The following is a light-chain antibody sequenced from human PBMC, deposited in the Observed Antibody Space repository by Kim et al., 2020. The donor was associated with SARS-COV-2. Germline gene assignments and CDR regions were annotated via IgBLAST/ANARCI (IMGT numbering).Light chain of an antibody. CDR3: QSADSSGTSWV. CDR1: ALPKQY. CDR2: KDS. V-gene: IGLV3-25*03. J-gene: IGLJ3*02. Sequence: PGQTARITCSGDALPKQYAYWYQQQPGQAPVLVIYKDSERPSGIPERFSGSSSGTTVTLTISGVQAEDEADYYCQSADSSGTSWVFGGGTQLTVL.